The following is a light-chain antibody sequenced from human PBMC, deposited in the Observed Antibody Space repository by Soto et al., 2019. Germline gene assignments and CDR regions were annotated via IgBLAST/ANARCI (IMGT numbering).Light chain of an antibody. CDR3: CSYADSNIVI. V-gene: IGLV2-23*02. Sequence: QSALTQPASVSGSPGQSMTISCTGTSSDVGSYNFVSWYQQYPGKAPKVMIHEVSKRPSGVSNRFSGSKSGNTASLTISGLQAEDEADYYCCSYADSNIVIFGGGTKLTVL. CDR1: SSDVGSYNF. CDR2: EVS. J-gene: IGLJ2*01.